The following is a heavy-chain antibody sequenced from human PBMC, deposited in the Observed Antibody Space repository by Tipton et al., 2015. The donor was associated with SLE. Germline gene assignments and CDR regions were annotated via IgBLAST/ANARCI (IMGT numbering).Heavy chain of an antibody. D-gene: IGHD1-7*01. CDR1: GFSFSIYS. Sequence: SLRLSCAASGFSFSIYSVNWVRQAPGQGPEWVSSISSGSSYVLYADAVKGRFTTSRDNTQNSLFLQMNSLRPEDTAVYYCARGGTAPGTLYFDLWGQGILVIVSS. J-gene: IGHJ4*02. CDR2: ISSGSSYV. V-gene: IGHV3-21*01. CDR3: ARGGTAPGTLYFDL.